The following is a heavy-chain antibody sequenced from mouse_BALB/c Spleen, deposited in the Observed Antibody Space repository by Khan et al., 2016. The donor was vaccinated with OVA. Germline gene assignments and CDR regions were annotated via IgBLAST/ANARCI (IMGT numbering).Heavy chain of an antibody. J-gene: IGHJ3*01. V-gene: IGHV4-2*02. CDR1: GFDFSRYW. CDR3: ARLVNYVQLAN. CDR2: INPGRSTI. D-gene: IGHD2-4*01. Sequence: EVQLQESGGGLVQPGGSLIISCAASGFDFSRYWLSWARQAPGKGQEWIGEINPGRSTINYTPFLKEKFIISRDNAKNTLYLQMKKVESDDTSLYFCARLVNYVQLANWGQVTLVTVSA.